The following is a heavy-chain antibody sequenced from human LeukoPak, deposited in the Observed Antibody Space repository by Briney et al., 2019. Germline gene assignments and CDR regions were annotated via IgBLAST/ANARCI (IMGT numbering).Heavy chain of an antibody. CDR3: ARGSGYYYDSSGSGG. CDR1: GGSFSGYY. CDR2: INHSGST. V-gene: IGHV4-34*01. D-gene: IGHD3-22*01. J-gene: IGHJ4*02. Sequence: SETLSLTCAVYGGSFSGYYWSWIRQPPGKGLEWIGEINHSGSTNYNPSLKSRVTISVDTSKNQLSLKLSSVTAADTAVYYCARGSGYYYDSSGSGGWGQGTLVTVSS.